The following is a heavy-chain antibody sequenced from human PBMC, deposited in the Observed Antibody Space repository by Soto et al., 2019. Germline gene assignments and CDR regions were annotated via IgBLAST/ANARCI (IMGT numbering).Heavy chain of an antibody. Sequence: PSETLSLTYTVSGGPITSANYSWGWIRQPPGKGLEWIGTISFSGTTYYNPSLKGRVTISMDTSKNQFSLKLNSVTAADTAVFYCARQGPSYIVDGSDRFDPWGQRTLVTVSA. CDR3: ARQGPSYIVDGSDRFDP. V-gene: IGHV4-39*01. J-gene: IGHJ5*02. CDR2: ISFSGTT. CDR1: GGPITSANYS. D-gene: IGHD3-10*01.